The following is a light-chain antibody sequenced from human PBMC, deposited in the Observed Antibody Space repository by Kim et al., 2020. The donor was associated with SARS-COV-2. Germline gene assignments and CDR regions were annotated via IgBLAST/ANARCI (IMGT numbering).Light chain of an antibody. Sequence: SSELTQDPAVSVALGQTVRITCQGDSLRRYYASWYQQKPGQAPVLVIYGKNNRPSGIPDRFSGSSSGNTASLTITGAQAEDEADYYCNSRDSSGNVVFGGGTKVTVL. CDR3: NSRDSSGNVV. CDR1: SLRRYY. CDR2: GKN. V-gene: IGLV3-19*01. J-gene: IGLJ3*02.